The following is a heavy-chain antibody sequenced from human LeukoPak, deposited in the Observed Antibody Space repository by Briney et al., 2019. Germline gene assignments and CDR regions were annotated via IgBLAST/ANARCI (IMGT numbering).Heavy chain of an antibody. CDR2: IYYSGST. CDR3: ARGPRFLEWAYFDY. D-gene: IGHD3-3*01. V-gene: IGHV4-59*01. CDR1: GGSISSYY. J-gene: IGHJ4*02. Sequence: PSETLSLTCTVSGGSISSYYWSWIRQPPGKGLEWIGYIYYSGSTNYNPSLKSRVTISVDTSKNQFSLKLSSVTAADTAVYYCARGPRFLEWAYFDYWGQGTLVTVSS.